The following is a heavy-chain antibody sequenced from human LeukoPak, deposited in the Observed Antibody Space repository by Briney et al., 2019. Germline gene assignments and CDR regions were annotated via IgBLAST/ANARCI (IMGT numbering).Heavy chain of an antibody. Sequence: GASVKVSCKVSGYTLTELSMHWVRQAPGKGLEWMGGFDPEDGETIYAQKFQGRVTMTEDTFTDTAYMELSSLRSEDTAVYYCATGTTVYYYYGMDVWGQGTTVTVSS. CDR2: FDPEDGET. CDR3: ATGTTVYYYYGMDV. J-gene: IGHJ6*02. CDR1: GYTLTELS. V-gene: IGHV1-24*01. D-gene: IGHD4-11*01.